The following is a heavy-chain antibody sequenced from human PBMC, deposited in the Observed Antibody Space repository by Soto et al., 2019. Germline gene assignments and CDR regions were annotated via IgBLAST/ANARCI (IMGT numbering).Heavy chain of an antibody. CDR3: AKGRGEMNWANYYGLDV. J-gene: IGHJ6*02. D-gene: IGHD7-27*01. Sequence: GGSLRLSCAASGFTFPRFGMHWVRQAPGKGLEWVVLITYEGSQIYYADAVKGRFTISRDNGDNTLSLQMDNLRTEDTATYFCAKGRGEMNWANYYGLDVWGQGTTVTVSS. V-gene: IGHV3-30*18. CDR1: GFTFPRFG. CDR2: ITYEGSQI.